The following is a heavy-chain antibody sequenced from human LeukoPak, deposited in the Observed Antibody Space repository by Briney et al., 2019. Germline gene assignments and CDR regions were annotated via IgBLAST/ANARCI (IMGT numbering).Heavy chain of an antibody. V-gene: IGHV3-49*03. J-gene: IGHJ4*02. Sequence: GGSLRLSCTASGFTFGDYAMSWFRQAPGKGLEWVGFIRSKSYGGTAEYAASVKGRFTVSRDDSKSIAYLQMNSLKTEDTAVYYCSTVDGSTGPPFDYWGQGTLVTVSS. CDR3: STVDGSTGPPFDY. CDR1: GFTFGDYA. CDR2: IRSKSYGGTA. D-gene: IGHD3-22*01.